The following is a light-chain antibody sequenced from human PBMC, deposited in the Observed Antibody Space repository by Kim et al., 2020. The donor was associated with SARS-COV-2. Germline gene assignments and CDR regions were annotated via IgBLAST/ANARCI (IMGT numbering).Light chain of an antibody. V-gene: IGLV3-21*04. CDR2: YHS. CDR1: NIGGKS. Sequence: SYELTQPPSVSVAPGKTARITCGGNNIGGKSVHWYQQKPGQAPVLVIYYHSDRPSGIPERFSGSKSGNTATLTISRVEAGDEADYYCQVWDSTGDHVVFGGGTQLTVL. CDR3: QVWDSTGDHVV. J-gene: IGLJ2*01.